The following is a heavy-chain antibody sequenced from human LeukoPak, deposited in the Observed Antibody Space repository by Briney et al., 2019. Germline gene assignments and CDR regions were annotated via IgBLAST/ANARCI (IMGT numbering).Heavy chain of an antibody. D-gene: IGHD4-11*01. CDR2: ISSDGSKK. J-gene: IGHJ5*02. V-gene: IGHV3-30*04. CDR3: AKDLSDSNYHNWFDP. Sequence: GGSLRLSCEVSGFTFSSYAMHWVRQAPGKGLEWVAVISSDGSKKDYADSVKGRFTISRDNSKNTLYLQMNSLRAEDTAVYYCAKDLSDSNYHNWFDPWGQGTLVTVSS. CDR1: GFTFSSYA.